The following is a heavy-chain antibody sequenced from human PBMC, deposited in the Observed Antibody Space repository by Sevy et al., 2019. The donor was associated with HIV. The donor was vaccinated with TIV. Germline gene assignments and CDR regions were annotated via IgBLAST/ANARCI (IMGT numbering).Heavy chain of an antibody. J-gene: IGHJ4*02. D-gene: IGHD1-1*01. V-gene: IGHV3-23*01. CDR3: AKEGNNSPDKFDS. CDR2: ISGKSLGT. CDR1: GFTFNKFA. Sequence: GGSLRLSCAASGFTFNKFAMSWVRQAPGKGLEWVSAISGKSLGTYYADPVKGRFSISRDDSKKMLYLQMSSLRGDDTAVYYCAKEGNNSPDKFDSWGQGTLVTVSS.